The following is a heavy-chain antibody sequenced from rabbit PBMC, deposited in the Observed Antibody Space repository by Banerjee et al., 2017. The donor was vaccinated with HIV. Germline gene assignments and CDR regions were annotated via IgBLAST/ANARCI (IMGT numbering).Heavy chain of an antibody. CDR2: INTITGDT. CDR3: LKDPYSYDYYDDYAFDL. Sequence: QEQLEESGGDLVKPGASLTLTCTASGFSFSNGYVMCWVRQAPGKGLEWIACINTITGDTVYATWAKGRVTISKASWTTVTLQMTSLTAADTATYFCLKDPYSYDYYDDYAFDLWGPVTMVTVS. J-gene: IGHJ2*01. CDR1: GFSFSNGYV. V-gene: IGHV1S45*01. D-gene: IGHD2-1*01.